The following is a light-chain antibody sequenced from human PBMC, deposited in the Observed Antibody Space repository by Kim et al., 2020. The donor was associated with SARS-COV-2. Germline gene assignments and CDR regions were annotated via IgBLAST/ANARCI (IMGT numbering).Light chain of an antibody. V-gene: IGLV1-40*01. CDR3: QSYDTSLGGSV. J-gene: IGLJ3*02. CDR2: NNN. CDR1: SSNIGAGYD. Sequence: QSVLTQPPSVSGAPGQRVTISCTGSSSNIGAGYDVHWYQQLPGTAPKLLIYNNNNRPSEVPDRFSGSKSGSSASLAITGLQAEDEADYYCQSYDTSLGGSVFGGGTQLTVL.